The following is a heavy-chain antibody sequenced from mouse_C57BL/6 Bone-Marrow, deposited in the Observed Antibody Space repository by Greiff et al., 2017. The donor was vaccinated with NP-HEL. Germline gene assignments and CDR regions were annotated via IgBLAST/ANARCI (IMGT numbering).Heavy chain of an antibody. CDR3: ARRPLFTTVPSMDY. D-gene: IGHD1-1*01. CDR1: GYTFTSYG. Sequence: VKLQESGAELARPGASVKLSCKASGYTFTSYGISWVKQRTGQGLEWLGEIYPRSGNTYYNEKFKGKATLTADKSSSTAYMELRSLTSEDSAVYFCARRPLFTTVPSMDYWGQGTSVTVSS. V-gene: IGHV1-81*01. CDR2: IYPRSGNT. J-gene: IGHJ4*01.